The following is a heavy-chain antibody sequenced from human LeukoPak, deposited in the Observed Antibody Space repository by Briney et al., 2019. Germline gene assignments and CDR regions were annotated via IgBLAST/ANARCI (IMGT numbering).Heavy chain of an antibody. CDR2: ISSSSSYI. V-gene: IGHV3-21*01. CDR1: GFTFSSYS. Sequence: GGSLRLSCAASGFTFSSYSMNWVRQAPGKGLEWVSSISSSSSYIYYADSVKVRFTISRDNAKNSLYLQMSSLRAEDTAVYYCAREKDTAMVTYCFDYWGQGTLVTVSS. CDR3: AREKDTAMVTYCFDY. D-gene: IGHD5-18*01. J-gene: IGHJ4*02.